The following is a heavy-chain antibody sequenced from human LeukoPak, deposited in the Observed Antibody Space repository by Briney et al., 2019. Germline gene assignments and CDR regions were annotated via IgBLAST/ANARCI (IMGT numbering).Heavy chain of an antibody. CDR1: GFTFSSYG. CDR3: AKGSGYCSGGSCYFDY. J-gene: IGHJ4*02. CDR2: ISYDGSNK. D-gene: IGHD2-15*01. Sequence: GGSLRLSCAASGFTFSSYGMHWVRQAPGKGLEGVAVISYDGSNKYYADSVKGRFTISRDNSKNTLYLQMNSLRAEDTAVYYCAKGSGYCSGGSCYFDYWGQGTLVTVSS. V-gene: IGHV3-30*18.